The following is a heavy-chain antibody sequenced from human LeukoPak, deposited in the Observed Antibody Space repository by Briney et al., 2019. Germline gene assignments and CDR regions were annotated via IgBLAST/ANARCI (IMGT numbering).Heavy chain of an antibody. CDR3: ASGAGTTVDTQWAFDI. J-gene: IGHJ3*02. V-gene: IGHV1-69*04. Sequence: GASVKVSCKASGYRFTSYAISWVRQAPGQGLEWMGRIIPILGIANYAQKFQGRVTITADKSTSTAYMELSSLRSEDTAVYYCASGAGTTVDTQWAFDIWGQGTMVTVSS. D-gene: IGHD4-23*01. CDR2: IIPILGIA. CDR1: GYRFTSYA.